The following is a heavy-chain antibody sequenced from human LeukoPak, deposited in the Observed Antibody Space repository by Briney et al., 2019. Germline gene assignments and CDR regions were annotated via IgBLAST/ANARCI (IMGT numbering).Heavy chain of an antibody. CDR3: AKHYYDSSGYEAPDAFDI. CDR1: GFTLRNYA. Sequence: GGSLRLSCAGSGFTLRNYAMHWVRQAPGKGLEWVAVISFDGSNNKYYADSVKGRFIISRDNSKNTLYIQMNSLRAEDTAVYYSAKHYYDSSGYEAPDAFDIWGQGTMVTVSS. CDR2: ISFDGSNNK. D-gene: IGHD3-22*01. J-gene: IGHJ3*02. V-gene: IGHV3-30*18.